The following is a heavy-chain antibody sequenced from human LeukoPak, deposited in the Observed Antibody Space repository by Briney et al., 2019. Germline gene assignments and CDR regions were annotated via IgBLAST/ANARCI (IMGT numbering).Heavy chain of an antibody. CDR2: IYYSGST. V-gene: IGHV4-39*07. Sequence: SETLSLTCTVSGGSISSSSYYWGWIRQPPGKGLVWIGSIYYSGSTYYNPSLKSRVTISIDTSKNQFSLRLSSVTAADTAVYYCAAQGGPPYYYYYYMDVWGKGTTVTVSS. CDR1: GGSISSSSYY. CDR3: AAQGGPPYYYYYYMDV. J-gene: IGHJ6*03. D-gene: IGHD3-16*01.